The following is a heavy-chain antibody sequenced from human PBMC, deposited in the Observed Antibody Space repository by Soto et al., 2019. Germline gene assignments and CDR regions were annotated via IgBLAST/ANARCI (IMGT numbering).Heavy chain of an antibody. CDR1: GGSISSSSYY. D-gene: IGHD5-18*01. V-gene: IGHV4-39*01. CDR3: ACIFSGGYGYGFYYSDMDV. Sequence: PSETLSLTCTVSGGSISSSSYYWGWIRQPPGKGLEWIGSIYYSGSTYYNPSRKSRVAISVDTSRNQFSLKLSSVTAADTAVYYCACIFSGGYGYGFYYSDMDVWGQRTAVTVSS. CDR2: IYYSGST. J-gene: IGHJ6*02.